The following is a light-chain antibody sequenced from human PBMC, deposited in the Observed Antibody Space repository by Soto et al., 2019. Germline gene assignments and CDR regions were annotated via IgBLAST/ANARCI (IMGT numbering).Light chain of an antibody. CDR3: QQYDNWIPGT. V-gene: IGKV3-15*01. CDR2: SAS. J-gene: IGKJ1*01. CDR1: QSVSSSY. Sequence: TQSPVTQCVSPWERATLCCSSSQSVSSSYLAWYQQKPGQPPRLLIYSASTMATGIPARFSRGGPGTESTLTISRLQSDDFAVYYCQQYDNWIPGTFGQGTKVDIK.